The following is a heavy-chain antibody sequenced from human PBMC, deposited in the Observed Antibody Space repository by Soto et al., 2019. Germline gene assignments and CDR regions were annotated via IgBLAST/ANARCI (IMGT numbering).Heavy chain of an antibody. CDR1: GFSFHTFE. CDR2: ISDDGSRT. V-gene: IGHV3-23*01. J-gene: IGHJ5*01. D-gene: IGHD3-16*01. Sequence: EVQLLESGGGLVQPGGSLRLSCAASGFSFHTFEMSWVRQAPGRGLEWVSFISDDGSRTNYADAVKGRFTISRDNSKYTLYLQMNSLTVEDTAVYACVKGGWLDFWGQGTLVTVSS. CDR3: VKGGWLDF.